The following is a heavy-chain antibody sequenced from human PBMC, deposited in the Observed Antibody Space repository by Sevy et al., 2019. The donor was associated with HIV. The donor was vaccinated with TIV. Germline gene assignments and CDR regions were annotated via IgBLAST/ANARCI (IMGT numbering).Heavy chain of an antibody. V-gene: IGHV3-21*01. CDR2: INSISTYI. D-gene: IGHD3-22*01. CDR1: GFTFSSYS. CDR3: ARGPDYYDSSGYYYQ. J-gene: IGHJ4*02. Sequence: GGSLRLPCAASGFTFSSYSMHWVRQAPGKGLEWVSSINSISTYIYYADSVKGRFTISRDNAKNSLYLQMNSLRAEDTAVYYCARGPDYYDSSGYYYQWGQGTLVTVSS.